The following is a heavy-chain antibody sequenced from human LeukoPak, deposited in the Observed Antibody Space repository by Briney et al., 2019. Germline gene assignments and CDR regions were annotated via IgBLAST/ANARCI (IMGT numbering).Heavy chain of an antibody. D-gene: IGHD6-19*01. CDR3: AREGYSSGPDY. V-gene: IGHV4-59*01. CDR1: GGPISSYY. CDR2: IYYSGST. Sequence: PSETLSLTCTVSGGPISSYYWSWIRQPPGKGLEWIGYIYYSGSTNYNPSLKSRVTISVDTSKNQFSLKLSPVTAADTAVYYCAREGYSSGPDYWGQGTLVTVSS. J-gene: IGHJ4*02.